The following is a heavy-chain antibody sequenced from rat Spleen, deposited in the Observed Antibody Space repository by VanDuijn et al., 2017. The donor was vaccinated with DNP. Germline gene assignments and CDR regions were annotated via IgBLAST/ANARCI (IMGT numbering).Heavy chain of an antibody. CDR1: GFTFSDYN. CDR2: IIYDGTRT. Sequence: EVQLVESGGGLVQPGRPLKLSCAASGFTFSDYNMAWVRQGPKKGLEWVATIIYDGTRTYYRDSVKGRFTISRDNANGTLYLQMDNLRSEDTATYFCATYYGFISYFFDYWGQGVMVTVSS. D-gene: IGHD1-6*01. V-gene: IGHV5S10*01. J-gene: IGHJ2*01. CDR3: ATYYGFISYFFDY.